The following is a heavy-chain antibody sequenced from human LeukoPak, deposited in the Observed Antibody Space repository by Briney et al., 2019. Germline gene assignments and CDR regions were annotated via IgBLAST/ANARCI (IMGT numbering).Heavy chain of an antibody. Sequence: PVASEKVSCKASGGTFSSYAISWVRQAPGQGLEWMGRIIPILGIANYAQKFQGRVTITTDESTSTAYMELSSLRSEDTAVYYCAREDYGSGSYYNLDYWGQGTLVTVSS. CDR2: IIPILGIA. CDR3: AREDYGSGSYYNLDY. CDR1: GGTFSSYA. D-gene: IGHD3-10*01. V-gene: IGHV1-69*04. J-gene: IGHJ4*02.